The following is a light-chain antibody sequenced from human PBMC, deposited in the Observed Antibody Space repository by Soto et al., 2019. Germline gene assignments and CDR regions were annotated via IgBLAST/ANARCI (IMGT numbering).Light chain of an antibody. J-gene: IGLJ2*01. V-gene: IGLV3-21*02. Sequence: SSELNQPPSVSVAPGQPARITCGGDNFGDKSVHWYQQKPGQAPVMVVYDDYDRPSGIPERFSGSKSGNTATLTISGVEAGDEADYFCQVWDNSADRVAVFGGGTKVTVL. CDR3: QVWDNSADRVAV. CDR1: NFGDKS. CDR2: DDY.